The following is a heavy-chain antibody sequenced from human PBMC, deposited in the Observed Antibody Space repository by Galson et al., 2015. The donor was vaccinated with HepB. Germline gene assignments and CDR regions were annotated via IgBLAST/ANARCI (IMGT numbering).Heavy chain of an antibody. Sequence: SVKVSCKASGYTFTRYAMNWVRQAPGQGLEWMGWINTNTGTPTYAQGFTGRFVFSLDTSVSTAYLQISSLKAEDTAVYYCATTPSLYCGGDCCKYFQLWGQGTLVTVSS. CDR1: GYTFTRYA. J-gene: IGHJ1*01. CDR2: INTNTGTP. D-gene: IGHD2-21*02. CDR3: ATTPSLYCGGDCCKYFQL. V-gene: IGHV7-4-1*02.